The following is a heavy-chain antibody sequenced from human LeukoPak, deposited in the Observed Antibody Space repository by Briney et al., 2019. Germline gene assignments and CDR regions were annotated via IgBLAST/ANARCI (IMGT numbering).Heavy chain of an antibody. CDR2: IWYDGSNK. Sequence: GGSLRLSCAASGFTFSSYGMHWVRQAPGKGLEWVAVIWYDGSNKYYADSVKGRFTISRDNSKNTLYLQMNSLRAEDTAVYYCARDPLLIVVVPAAIGYFDYWGQGTLVTVSS. CDR1: GFTFSSYG. V-gene: IGHV3-33*01. CDR3: ARDPLLIVVVPAAIGYFDY. J-gene: IGHJ4*02. D-gene: IGHD2-2*02.